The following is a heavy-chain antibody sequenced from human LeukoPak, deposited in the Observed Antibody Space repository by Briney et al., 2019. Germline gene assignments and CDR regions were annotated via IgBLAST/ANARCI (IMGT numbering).Heavy chain of an antibody. V-gene: IGHV1-69*04. CDR1: GGTFSSYA. CDR3: ANRIAAADWRYGMDV. Sequence: SVKVSCKASGGTFSSYAISWVRQAPGQGLEWMGRIIPILGTANYAQKFQGRVTITADKSTSTAYMELSSLRSEDTAVYYCANRIAAADWRYGMDVWGQGTTVTVSS. CDR2: IIPILGTA. D-gene: IGHD6-13*01. J-gene: IGHJ6*02.